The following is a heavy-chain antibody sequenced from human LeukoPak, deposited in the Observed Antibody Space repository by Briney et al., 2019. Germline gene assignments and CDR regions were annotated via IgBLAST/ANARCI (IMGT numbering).Heavy chain of an antibody. V-gene: IGHV3-11*04. Sequence: PGGSLRLSCAASGFTFSDYYMSWIRQAPGKGLEWVSYISSSGSTIYYADSVKGRFTISRDNAKNSLYLQMNSLRAENTAVYYCASYVPAARFDPWGQGTLVTVSS. CDR3: ASYVPAARFDP. CDR2: ISSSGSTI. D-gene: IGHD2-2*01. CDR1: GFTFSDYY. J-gene: IGHJ5*02.